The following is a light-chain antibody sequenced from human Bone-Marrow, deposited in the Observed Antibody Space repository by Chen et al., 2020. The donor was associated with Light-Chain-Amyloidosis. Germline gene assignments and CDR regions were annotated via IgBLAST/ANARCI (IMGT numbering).Light chain of an antibody. V-gene: IGLV3-25*03. CDR2: RDT. CDR3: QSADSSGTYEVI. Sequence: SYELTQPPSVSVSPGQTDRWTGSGDDFPTKYAYWYKQKPGQAPVLVIHRDTEMPSGISERFSGSSSGTTATLTISGVQAEDEADYHCQSADSSGTYEVIFGGGTKLTVL. CDR1: DFPTKY. J-gene: IGLJ2*01.